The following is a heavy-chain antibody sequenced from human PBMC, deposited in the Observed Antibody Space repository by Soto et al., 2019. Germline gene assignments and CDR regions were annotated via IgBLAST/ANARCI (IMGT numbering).Heavy chain of an antibody. D-gene: IGHD6-6*01. CDR3: SRRIAARRIEYYFDY. CDR2: IYYSGST. CDR1: GGSISSGGYY. V-gene: IGHV4-31*03. J-gene: IGHJ4*02. Sequence: SETLSLTCTVSGGSISSGGYYWSWIRQHPGRGLEWIGYIYYSGSTYYNPSLKRRVTISVDTSKNQLSLKLSSVTAALMVVYYCSRRIAARRIEYYFDYWNKVNLITVSP.